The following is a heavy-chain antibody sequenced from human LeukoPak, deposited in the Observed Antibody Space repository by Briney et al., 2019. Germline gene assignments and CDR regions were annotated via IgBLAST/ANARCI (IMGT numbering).Heavy chain of an antibody. CDR3: ARLPMAVTPHVDY. J-gene: IGHJ4*02. Sequence: SETLSLTCTVSGGSITSYYRSWIRQSPGKGLEWIGFMYYSGTTNYNPSLKSRVTISLGMSKNQFSLKLSSVTAADTAVYYCARLPMAVTPHVDYWGQGTLVNVSP. V-gene: IGHV4-59*01. CDR1: GGSITSYY. D-gene: IGHD2-21*02. CDR2: MYYSGTT.